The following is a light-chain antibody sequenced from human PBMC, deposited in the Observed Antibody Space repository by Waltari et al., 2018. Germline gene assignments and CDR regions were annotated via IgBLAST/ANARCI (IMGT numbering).Light chain of an antibody. CDR2: GKN. Sequence: SSDLTQDPDVSVALGQTVRITCQGDILRTYYGNWCRQKPGQAPELVINGKNNRPSGIPDRFSASSSENTASLFITGAQADDEADYYCSSRELSGHVVFGGGTRLTVL. CDR1: ILRTYY. CDR3: SSRELSGHVV. V-gene: IGLV3-19*01. J-gene: IGLJ2*01.